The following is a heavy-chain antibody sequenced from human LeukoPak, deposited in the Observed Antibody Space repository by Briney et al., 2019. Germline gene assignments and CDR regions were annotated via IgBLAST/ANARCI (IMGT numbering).Heavy chain of an antibody. D-gene: IGHD3-22*01. CDR2: INHSGST. CDR3: AKDGVDLQYYYDSSGLPHGY. V-gene: IGHV4-34*01. CDR1: GGSFSGYY. J-gene: IGHJ4*02. Sequence: SETLSLTCAVYGGSFSGYYWSWIRQPPGKGLEWIGEINHSGSTNYNPSLKSRVTISVDTSKNQFSLKLSSVTAADTAVYYCAKDGVDLQYYYDSSGLPHGYWGQGTLVTVSS.